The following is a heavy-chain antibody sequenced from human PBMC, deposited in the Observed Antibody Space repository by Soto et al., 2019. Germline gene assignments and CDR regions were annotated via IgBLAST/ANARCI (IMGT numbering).Heavy chain of an antibody. CDR3: AKAGGVVPAAVYYYYYMDV. Sequence: PGGSLRLSCAASGFTFDDYAMHWVRQAPGKGLEWVSGISWNSGSIGYADSVKGRFTISRDNAKNSLYLQMNSLRAEDTALYYCAKAGGVVPAAVYYYYYMDVWGKGTTVTVSS. J-gene: IGHJ6*03. V-gene: IGHV3-9*01. CDR2: ISWNSGSI. D-gene: IGHD2-2*01. CDR1: GFTFDDYA.